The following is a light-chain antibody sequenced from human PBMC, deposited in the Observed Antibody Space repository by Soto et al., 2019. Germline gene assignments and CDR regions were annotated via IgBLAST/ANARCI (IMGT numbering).Light chain of an antibody. V-gene: IGKV3-11*01. CDR1: QSVSSY. Sequence: EIVLTQSPGTLSLSPGERATLSCRASQSVSSYLAWYQQKPGQAPRLLIYDASNRATGIPARFSGSGSGTDFTHTISSLEPEEFAVYYCQQRSNWPPEITFGPGTKVDIK. CDR3: QQRSNWPPEIT. J-gene: IGKJ3*01. CDR2: DAS.